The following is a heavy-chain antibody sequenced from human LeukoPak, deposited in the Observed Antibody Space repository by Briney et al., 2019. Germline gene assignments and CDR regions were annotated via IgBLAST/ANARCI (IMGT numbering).Heavy chain of an antibody. Sequence: SVKVSCKASGGTFSSYAISWVRQAPGQGLEWMGRIIPILGIANYAQKFQGRVTITADKSTSTAYMELSSLRSEGTAVYYCARGRYYYDSSGYYPFDYWGQGTLVTVSS. J-gene: IGHJ4*02. CDR2: IIPILGIA. D-gene: IGHD3-22*01. CDR1: GGTFSSYA. V-gene: IGHV1-69*04. CDR3: ARGRYYYDSSGYYPFDY.